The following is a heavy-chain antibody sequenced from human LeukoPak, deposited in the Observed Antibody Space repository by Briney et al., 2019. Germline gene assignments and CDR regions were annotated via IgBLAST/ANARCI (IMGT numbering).Heavy chain of an antibody. CDR2: IGTSSSTHI. Sequence: GGSLRLSCAASGFTFSSYSMNWVHQAPGKGLEWVSSIGTSSSTHIYYADSVKGRFTISRDNAKNSLSLQMNSLRGEDTAVYYCAREGPVDCSSTSCYADYWGQGTLVTVSS. CDR3: AREGPVDCSSTSCYADY. D-gene: IGHD2-2*01. V-gene: IGHV3-21*01. CDR1: GFTFSSYS. J-gene: IGHJ4*02.